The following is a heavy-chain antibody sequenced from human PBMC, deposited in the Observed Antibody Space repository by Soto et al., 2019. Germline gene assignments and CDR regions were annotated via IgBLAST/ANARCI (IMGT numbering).Heavy chain of an antibody. V-gene: IGHV3-23*01. D-gene: IGHD3-22*01. CDR3: AKESYDSSGYYYRNYLDY. J-gene: IGHJ4*02. Sequence: EVQLLESGGGLVQPGGSLRLSCAASGFTFSSYAMSWVRQAPGKGLEWVSAISGSGGSTYYADSVKGRFTISRDNAKNTLYLQMNSLRAEDTAVYYCAKESYDSSGYYYRNYLDYCCQGTLVTVSS. CDR2: ISGSGGST. CDR1: GFTFSSYA.